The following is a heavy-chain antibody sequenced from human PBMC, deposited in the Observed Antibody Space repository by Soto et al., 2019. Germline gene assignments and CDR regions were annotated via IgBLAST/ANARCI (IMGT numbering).Heavy chain of an antibody. CDR2: IYYSGST. CDR1: GPSIRSRIYY. J-gene: IGHJ3*02. CDR3: ARQEWAVTMIVVVSAFDI. D-gene: IGHD3-22*01. Sequence: SESLSRTCTVSGPSIRSRIYYWGWIRQPPGKGLEWIGSIYYSGSTYYNPSLKSRVTISVDTSKNQFSLKLSSVTAADTAVYYCARQEWAVTMIVVVSAFDIWGQGTMVT. V-gene: IGHV4-39*01.